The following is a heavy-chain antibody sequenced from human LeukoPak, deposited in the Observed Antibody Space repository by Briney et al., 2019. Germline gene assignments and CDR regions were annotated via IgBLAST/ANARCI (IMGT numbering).Heavy chain of an antibody. CDR3: AGYGDYPY. V-gene: IGHV3-69-1*01. CDR1: GFHFSAYG. CDR2: FGHSGTI. Sequence: PGGSLRLSCAASGFHFSAYGMHWVRQAPGEGLEWVAYFGHSGTIYYADSVRGRFTIPRDNAKNSLHLQMNSLRADDTAVYYCAGYGDYPYWGQGTPVTVSS. J-gene: IGHJ4*02. D-gene: IGHD4-17*01.